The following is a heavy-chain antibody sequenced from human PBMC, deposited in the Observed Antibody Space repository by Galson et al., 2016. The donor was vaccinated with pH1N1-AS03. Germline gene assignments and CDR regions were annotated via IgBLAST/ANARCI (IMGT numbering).Heavy chain of an antibody. J-gene: IGHJ3*02. D-gene: IGHD3-22*01. Sequence: SLRLSCAASGFTLSSSAMSWVRQAPGKGLEWVSFISNSGATTHYADSVKGRFTISRENSRNTLYLQMNSLRDEETAVYYCAKNRYYDSSADAFDIWGQGTLVTVSS. CDR3: AKNRYYDSSADAFDI. CDR2: ISNSGATT. CDR1: GFTLSSSA. V-gene: IGHV3-23*01.